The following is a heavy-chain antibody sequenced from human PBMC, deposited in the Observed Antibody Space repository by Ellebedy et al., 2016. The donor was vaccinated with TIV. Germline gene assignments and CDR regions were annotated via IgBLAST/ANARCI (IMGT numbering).Heavy chain of an antibody. D-gene: IGHD6-13*01. CDR3: ARSSIQWSAGWFDP. CDR1: GASIKNYF. J-gene: IGHJ5*02. CDR2: ISDSGVT. V-gene: IGHV4-4*08. Sequence: PGGSLRLSCSVSGASIKNYFWSWIRQSPGKGLEWLGYISDSGVTNYNPSLKSRVAMSIDTSKNHFSLTLSSVTAADTAVYYCARSSIQWSAGWFDPWGQGTLVTVSS.